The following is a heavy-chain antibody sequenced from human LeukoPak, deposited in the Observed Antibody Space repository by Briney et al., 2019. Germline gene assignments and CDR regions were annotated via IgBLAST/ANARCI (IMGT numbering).Heavy chain of an antibody. J-gene: IGHJ4*02. CDR1: GFTFSSYA. V-gene: IGHV3-23*01. Sequence: GGSLRLSCAASGFTFSSYAMSWVRQAPGKGLEWVSAISGSGGSTYYADSVKGRFTISRDNSKNTLYLQMNGLRAEDTAVYYCAKLHDYGDYYFDYWGQGTLVTVSS. D-gene: IGHD4-17*01. CDR3: AKLHDYGDYYFDY. CDR2: ISGSGGST.